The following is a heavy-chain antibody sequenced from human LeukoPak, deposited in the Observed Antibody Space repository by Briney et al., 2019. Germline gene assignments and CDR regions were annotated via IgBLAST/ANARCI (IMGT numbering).Heavy chain of an antibody. J-gene: IGHJ4*02. D-gene: IGHD3-9*01. CDR3: AIVHYYILTGYSYFDY. CDR1: GYTFTSYG. V-gene: IGHV1-18*01. Sequence: ASVKVSCKASGYTFTSYGISWVRQAPGKGLEWMGWISAYNDNTNYAQKLQGRVTMTTDTSTSAAYMELRSLRSDDTAVYYCAIVHYYILTGYSYFDYWGQGTLVTVSS. CDR2: ISAYNDNT.